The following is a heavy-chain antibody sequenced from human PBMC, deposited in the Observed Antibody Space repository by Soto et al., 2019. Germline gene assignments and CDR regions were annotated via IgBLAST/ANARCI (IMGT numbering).Heavy chain of an antibody. CDR3: ARDIAGTIEEYYFDY. V-gene: IGHV1-3*01. Sequence: ASVKVSCKASGYTFTSYAMHWVRQAPGQRLEWMGWINAGNGNTKYSQKFQGRVTITRDTSASTAYMELSSLRSEDTAVYYCARDIAGTIEEYYFDYWGQGTLVTVSS. CDR2: INAGNGNT. J-gene: IGHJ4*02. CDR1: GYTFTSYA. D-gene: IGHD1-7*01.